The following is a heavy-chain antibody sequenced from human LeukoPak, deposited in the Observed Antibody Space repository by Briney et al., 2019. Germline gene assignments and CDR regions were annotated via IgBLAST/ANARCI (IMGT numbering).Heavy chain of an antibody. CDR3: ANHLACGSTSCPPFDY. CDR2: ISDDSNYI. D-gene: IGHD2-2*01. CDR1: GFTFSSYS. Sequence: GGSLRLSCAASGFTFSSYSMSWVRQAPGKGLEWVSSISDDSNYIYYADSVEGRFTISRDNAKSSLYLQMNSLRAEDTAVYYCANHLACGSTSCPPFDYWGQGTLVTVSS. J-gene: IGHJ4*02. V-gene: IGHV3-21*01.